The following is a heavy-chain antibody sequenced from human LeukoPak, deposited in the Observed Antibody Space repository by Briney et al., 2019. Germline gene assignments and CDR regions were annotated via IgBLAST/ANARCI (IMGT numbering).Heavy chain of an antibody. CDR3: ARGGQIQLWFDY. Sequence: GGSLILSCAASGFTFGSYGMHWVRQAPGKGLEWVAVIWFDGSNQYYADSVRGRFTISRDNSKNTLYLQMNSLRAEDTAVYYCARGGQIQLWFDYWGQGTLVTVSS. V-gene: IGHV3-33*01. J-gene: IGHJ4*02. CDR1: GFTFGSYG. D-gene: IGHD5-18*01. CDR2: IWFDGSNQ.